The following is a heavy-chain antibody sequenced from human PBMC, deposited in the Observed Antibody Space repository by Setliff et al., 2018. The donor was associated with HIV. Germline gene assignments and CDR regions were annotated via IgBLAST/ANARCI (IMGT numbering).Heavy chain of an antibody. J-gene: IGHJ4*02. CDR3: AKEFEDLSGAY. Sequence: GESLKISCTTSGFIFGDYAMSWVRQAPGKGLEWVANIKQDGSEKYYADSVKGRFTISRDNSKNTLYLQMNSLRAEDTATYYCAKEFEDLSGAYWGQGTLVTVSS. D-gene: IGHD3-10*01. CDR2: IKQDGSEK. V-gene: IGHV3-7*01. CDR1: GFIFGDYA.